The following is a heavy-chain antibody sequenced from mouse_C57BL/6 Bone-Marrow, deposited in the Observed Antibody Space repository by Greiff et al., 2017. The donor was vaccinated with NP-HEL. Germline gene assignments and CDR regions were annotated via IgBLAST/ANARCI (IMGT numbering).Heavy chain of an antibody. J-gene: IGHJ4*01. CDR3: ARDGNLNYAMDY. V-gene: IGHV1-52*01. CDR2: IDPSDSET. CDR1: GYTFTSYW. Sequence: VQLQQPGAELVRPGSSVKLSCKASGYTFTSYWMHWVKQRPIQGLEWIGNIDPSDSETHYNQKFKDKATLTVDKSSSTAYMQLSSLTSEDSAVYYCARDGNLNYAMDYWGQGTSVTVSS. D-gene: IGHD2-1*01.